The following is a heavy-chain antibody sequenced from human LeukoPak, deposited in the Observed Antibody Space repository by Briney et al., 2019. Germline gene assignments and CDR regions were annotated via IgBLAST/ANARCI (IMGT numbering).Heavy chain of an antibody. CDR3: AREWDIVVVPAAMRGYYYYGMDV. J-gene: IGHJ6*04. CDR2: ISSSSSYI. D-gene: IGHD2-2*01. V-gene: IGHV3-21*01. Sequence: PGGSPRLSCAASGFTFSSYSMNWVRQAPGKGLEWVSSISSSSSYIYYADSVKGRFTISRDNAKNSLYLQMNSLRAEDTAVYYCAREWDIVVVPAAMRGYYYYGMDVWGKGTTVTVSS. CDR1: GFTFSSYS.